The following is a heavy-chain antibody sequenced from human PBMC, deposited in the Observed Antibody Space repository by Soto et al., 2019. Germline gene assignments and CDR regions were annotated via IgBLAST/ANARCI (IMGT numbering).Heavy chain of an antibody. CDR1: GFTFSSYA. V-gene: IGHV3-23*01. D-gene: IGHD6-19*01. CDR3: AKDRAVAGYGPHFEY. Sequence: GGSLRLSCAASGFTFSSYAMSWVRQAPGKGLEWVSAISGSGGSTYYADSVKGRFTISRDNSKNTLYLQMNSLRAEDTAVYYCAKDRAVAGYGPHFEYWGQGTLVTVSS. CDR2: ISGSGGST. J-gene: IGHJ4*02.